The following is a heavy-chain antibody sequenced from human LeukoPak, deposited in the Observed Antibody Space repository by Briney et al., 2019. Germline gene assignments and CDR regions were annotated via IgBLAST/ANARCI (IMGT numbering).Heavy chain of an antibody. J-gene: IGHJ4*02. CDR1: GGSFSGYY. Sequence: NTSETLSLTCAVYGGSFSGYYWSWIRQPPGKGLEWIGEINHSGSTSHNSSLTSRFTISVDTSKSQVSLRLSSVTAADTAVYYCARGRGYYFDYRGQGTLVTVSS. CDR3: ARGRGYYFDY. V-gene: IGHV4-34*01. CDR2: INHSGST.